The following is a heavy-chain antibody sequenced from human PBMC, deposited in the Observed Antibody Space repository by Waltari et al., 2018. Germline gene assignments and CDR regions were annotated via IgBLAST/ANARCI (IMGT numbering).Heavy chain of an antibody. CDR1: GGSFSGYY. J-gene: IGHJ5*02. CDR3: ARDPRSVVITP. Sequence: QVQLQQWGAGLLKPSETLSLTCAVYGGSFSGYYWSWIRQPPGQGLEWIGEINHSGSTNYNPSLKSRVTISVDTSKNQFSLKLSSVTAADTAVYYCARDPRSVVITPWGQGTLVTVSS. V-gene: IGHV4-34*01. CDR2: INHSGST. D-gene: IGHD3-22*01.